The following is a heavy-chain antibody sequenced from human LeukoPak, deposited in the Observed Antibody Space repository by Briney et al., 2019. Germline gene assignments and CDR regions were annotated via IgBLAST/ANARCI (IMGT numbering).Heavy chain of an antibody. J-gene: IGHJ4*02. CDR2: IKQDGSAK. CDR3: ATNWGLDY. V-gene: IGHV3-7*01. Sequence: GGSLRLSCAASGFTFSSYAMSWVRQAPGKGLEWVANIKQDGSAKYYVDSVKGRFTISRDNAKNSLYLQINSLRAEDTAVYYCATNWGLDYWGQGTLVTVSS. D-gene: IGHD7-27*01. CDR1: GFTFSSYA.